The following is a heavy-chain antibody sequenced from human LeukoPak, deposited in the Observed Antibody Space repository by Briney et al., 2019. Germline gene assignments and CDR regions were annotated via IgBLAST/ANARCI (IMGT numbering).Heavy chain of an antibody. CDR2: IIPILGIA. J-gene: IGHJ4*02. D-gene: IGHD4-17*01. V-gene: IGHV1-69*04. CDR3: ASFSTVTEYDY. CDR1: GGTFSSYA. Sequence: SVKVSCKASGGTFSSYAISWVRQAPGQGLEWMGRIIPILGIANYAQKFQGRVTITADKSTSTAYMELSSLRSEDTAVYYCASFSTVTEYDYWGQGTLVTVSS.